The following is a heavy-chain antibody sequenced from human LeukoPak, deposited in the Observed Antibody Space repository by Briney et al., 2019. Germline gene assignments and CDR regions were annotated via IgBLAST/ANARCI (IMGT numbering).Heavy chain of an antibody. D-gene: IGHD5-18*01. V-gene: IGHV3-11*01. CDR3: ARYGYSYAITGDAFDI. J-gene: IGHJ3*02. CDR1: GFTFSDYY. CDR2: ISSSGSTI. Sequence: GGSLRLSCAASGFTFSDYYMSWIRQAPGKGLEWVSYISSSGSTIYYADSVKGRFTISRDNAKNSLYLQMNSLRAEDTAVYCCARYGYSYAITGDAFDIWGQGTMVTVSS.